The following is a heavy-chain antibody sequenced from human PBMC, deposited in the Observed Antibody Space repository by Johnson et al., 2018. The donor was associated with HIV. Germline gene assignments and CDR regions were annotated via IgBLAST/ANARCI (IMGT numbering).Heavy chain of an antibody. V-gene: IGHV3-15*01. J-gene: IGHJ3*02. Sequence: VHLVESGGGLVKPGGSLSLSCAASGFTLINAWMSWVRQATGKGLVWVGRIKSKTDGGTTDYAAPVKGRFIISRDNSKNMTNLQMNGLSDEDTADYYCVRDQGSGWPTNAFDIWGRGTRVTVSS. CDR2: IKSKTDGGTT. D-gene: IGHD6-19*01. CDR3: VRDQGSGWPTNAFDI. CDR1: GFTLINAW.